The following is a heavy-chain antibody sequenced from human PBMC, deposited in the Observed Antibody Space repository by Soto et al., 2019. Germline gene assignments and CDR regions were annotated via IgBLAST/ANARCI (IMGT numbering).Heavy chain of an antibody. D-gene: IGHD1-26*01. CDR3: TRDVGMWEFTPIDY. CDR2: IRSKAYGGTT. CDR1: GFTFGYYA. Sequence: GGSLRLSCTASGFTFGYYAMSWFRQAPGKGLEWVGFIRSKAYGGTTEYAASVKGRFTISRDDSKSIAYLQMNSLKTEDTAVYYCTRDVGMWEFTPIDYWGQGTLVTVSS. J-gene: IGHJ4*02. V-gene: IGHV3-49*03.